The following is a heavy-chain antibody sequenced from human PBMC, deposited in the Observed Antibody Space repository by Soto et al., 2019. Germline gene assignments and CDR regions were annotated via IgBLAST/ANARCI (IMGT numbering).Heavy chain of an antibody. V-gene: IGHV1-8*01. D-gene: IGHD3-10*01. CDR2: MNPNSGNT. CDR1: GYTFTSYY. CDR3: ARAVRFGELYYFDY. Sequence: ASVKVSCKASGYTFTSYYINWVRQATGQGLEWMGWMNPNSGNTGYAQKFQGRVTMTRNTSISTAYMELSSLRSEDTAVYYCARAVRFGELYYFDYWGQGTLVTVSS. J-gene: IGHJ4*02.